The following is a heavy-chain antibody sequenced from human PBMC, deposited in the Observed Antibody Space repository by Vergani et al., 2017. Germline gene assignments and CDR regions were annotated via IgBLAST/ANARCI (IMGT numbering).Heavy chain of an antibody. CDR3: ARGTNYYDSSGYPLPFDY. CDR1: GGSFSGYY. V-gene: IGHV4-34*01. Sequence: QVQLQQWGAGLLKPSETLSLTCAVYGGSFSGYYWSWIRQPPGKGLEWIGEINHSGSTNYNPSLKSRVTISVDTSKNQFSLKLSSVTAADTAVYYCARGTNYYDSSGYPLPFDYWGQGTLVTVSS. CDR2: INHSGST. J-gene: IGHJ4*02. D-gene: IGHD3-22*01.